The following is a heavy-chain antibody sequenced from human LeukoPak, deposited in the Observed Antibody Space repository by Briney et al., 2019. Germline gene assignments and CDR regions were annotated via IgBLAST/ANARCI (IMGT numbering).Heavy chain of an antibody. CDR3: ARRAQGGWFDP. CDR2: IYYSGST. J-gene: IGHJ5*02. V-gene: IGHV4-31*03. CDR1: GGSISSGGYY. Sequence: PSQTLSLTCTVSGGSISSGGYYWSWIRQLPGKGLEWFGYIYYSGSTYYNPSLKSRVTISVYTSKNQFSLQLNSVTAADTAVYYCARRAQGGWFDPWGQGTLVTVSS. D-gene: IGHD2-15*01.